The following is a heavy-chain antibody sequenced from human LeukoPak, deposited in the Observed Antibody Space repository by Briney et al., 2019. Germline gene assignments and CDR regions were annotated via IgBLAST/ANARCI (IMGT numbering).Heavy chain of an antibody. V-gene: IGHV3-7*03. CDR3: ARSSYSSSSSV. CDR1: GFTFSGFW. J-gene: IGHJ3*01. Sequence: GGSLRLSCAVSGFTFSGFWMSWSRQAPGKGLEWVASINSDGSEGYYADVVKGRFTISRDNAKNSLYLQVNSLRAEDTAVYYCARSSYSSSSSVWGQGTMVTVSS. D-gene: IGHD6-6*01. CDR2: INSDGSEG.